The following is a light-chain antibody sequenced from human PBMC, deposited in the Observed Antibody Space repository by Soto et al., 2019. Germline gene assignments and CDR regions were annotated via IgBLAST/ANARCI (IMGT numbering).Light chain of an antibody. J-gene: IGLJ1*01. CDR1: SSDVGGYNY. CDR2: DVS. CDR3: SSYTSSNIYV. V-gene: IGLV2-14*01. Sequence: QSVLTQPASVSGSPGQSITISCTGTSSDVGGYNYVSWYQQHPGKAPKLMICDVSNRPSGVSNRCSGSKSGNTASLTISGLQAEDEADYYCSSYTSSNIYVFGTGTKLTVL.